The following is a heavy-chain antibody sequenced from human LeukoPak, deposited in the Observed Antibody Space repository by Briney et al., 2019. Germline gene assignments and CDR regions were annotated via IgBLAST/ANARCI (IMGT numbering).Heavy chain of an antibody. CDR1: GGSTNSYY. CDR3: ARVKASSTSWTFDQ. CDR2: IYSSGST. Sequence: PSETLSLTCSVSGGSTNSYYWSWIRQSGGKGLEWIGRIYSSGSTVYNPSLNSRLTMSIDTSMNQFSLTLKSVTATDTAVYYCARVKASSTSWTFDQWGQGALVTVSS. J-gene: IGHJ4*02. V-gene: IGHV4-4*07. D-gene: IGHD2-2*01.